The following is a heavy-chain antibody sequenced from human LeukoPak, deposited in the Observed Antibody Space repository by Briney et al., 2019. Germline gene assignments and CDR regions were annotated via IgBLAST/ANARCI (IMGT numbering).Heavy chain of an antibody. J-gene: IGHJ4*02. CDR1: GFTFSDYY. Sequence: GGSLRLSCAASGFTFSDYYMSWIRQAPGKGLEWISYISNSYTKYADSVKGRFTITRDHAKNSLYLQMNSLRAEDTAVYYCARMNWGNWGQGTLVTVSS. CDR3: ARMNWGN. CDR2: ISNSYT. V-gene: IGHV3-11*06. D-gene: IGHD7-27*01.